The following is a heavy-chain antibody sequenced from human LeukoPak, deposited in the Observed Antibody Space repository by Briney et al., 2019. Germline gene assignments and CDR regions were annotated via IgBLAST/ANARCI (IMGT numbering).Heavy chain of an antibody. CDR3: ARRGGYGDYVD. CDR2: INSDGSST. Sequence: PGGSLRLSCAASGFIFSNYWMHWVRQAPGKGLVWVSRINSDGSSTSYADSVKGRFTISRDNAKNTLYLQMNSLRAEDTAVYYCARRGGYGDYVDWGQGTLVTVSS. CDR1: GFIFSNYW. V-gene: IGHV3-74*01. D-gene: IGHD4-17*01. J-gene: IGHJ4*02.